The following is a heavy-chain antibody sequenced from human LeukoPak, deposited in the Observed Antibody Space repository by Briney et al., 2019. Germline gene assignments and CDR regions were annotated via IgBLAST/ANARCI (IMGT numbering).Heavy chain of an antibody. D-gene: IGHD3-10*01. J-gene: IGHJ5*02. Sequence: GGSLRLSCVASGFTFSSYAVSWVRPVAGEGLEWVSVVSGNGGGRYYADSVKGRFTISRDNSKTTLYLQMNSLRAEDTGLYYCAKMKGSGSSNWFDPWGQGTLVTVSS. V-gene: IGHV3-23*01. CDR2: VSGNGGGR. CDR1: GFTFSSYA. CDR3: AKMKGSGSSNWFDP.